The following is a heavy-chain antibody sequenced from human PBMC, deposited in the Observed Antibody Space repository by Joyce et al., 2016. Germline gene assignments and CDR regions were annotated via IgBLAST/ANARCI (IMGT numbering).Heavy chain of an antibody. CDR2: MKPDTGET. Sequence: QVQLVQSGAEVKKPGASVKVSCKASGYTFTDDEIHWVRQAAGHGLEWLGWMKPDTGETGYAQKFQGRVSMTRITSINTAYMELSSLRSDDTAVYYCARFDNLWSHYYFDYWGQGALVTVSS. D-gene: IGHD3-10*01. J-gene: IGHJ4*02. V-gene: IGHV1-8*01. CDR3: ARFDNLWSHYYFDY. CDR1: GYTFTDDE.